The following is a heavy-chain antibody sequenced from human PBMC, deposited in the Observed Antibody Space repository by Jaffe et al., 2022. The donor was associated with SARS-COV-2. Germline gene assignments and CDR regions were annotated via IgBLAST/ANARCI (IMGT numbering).Heavy chain of an antibody. V-gene: IGHV4-59*01. CDR2: IYYSGST. J-gene: IGHJ2*01. D-gene: IGHD4-17*01. CDR3: ARASLFVYDYGGSYWYFDL. Sequence: QVQLQESGPGLVKPSETLSLTCTVSGGSISSYYWSWIRQPPGKGLEWIGYIYYSGSTNYNPSLKSRVTISVDTSKNQFSLKLSSVTAADTAVYYCARASLFVYDYGGSYWYFDLWGRGTLVTVSS. CDR1: GGSISSYY.